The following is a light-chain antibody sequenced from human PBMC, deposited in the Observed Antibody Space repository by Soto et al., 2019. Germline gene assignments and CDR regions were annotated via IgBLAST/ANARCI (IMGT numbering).Light chain of an antibody. J-gene: IGLJ1*01. CDR3: CSYAGISTYV. V-gene: IGLV2-23*01. CDR1: SSDVGSYNL. CDR2: EGS. Sequence: QSALTQPASVSGSPGQSITISCTGTSSDVGSYNLVSWYQQHPGKAPKLMIYEGSKRPSGVSNLFSGAKSGNTASLTISGLQAEDEADYYCCSYAGISTYVFGTGTKLTVL.